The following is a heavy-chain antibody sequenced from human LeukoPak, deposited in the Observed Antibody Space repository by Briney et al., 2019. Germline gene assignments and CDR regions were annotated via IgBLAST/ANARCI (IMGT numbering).Heavy chain of an antibody. CDR1: GGTFSSYA. V-gene: IGHV1-69*13. CDR2: IIPIFGTA. Sequence: SVKVSCKASGGTFSSYAISWVRQAPGQGLEWMGGIIPIFGTANYAQKFQGRVTITADESTSTAYMELSSLRSEDTAVYYCARVGDFTTGLDYWGQGTLVTVSS. D-gene: IGHD3-10*01. J-gene: IGHJ4*02. CDR3: ARVGDFTTGLDY.